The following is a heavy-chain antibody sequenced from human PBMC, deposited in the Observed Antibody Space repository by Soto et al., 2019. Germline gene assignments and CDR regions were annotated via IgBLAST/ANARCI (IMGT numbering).Heavy chain of an antibody. V-gene: IGHV3-15*07. CDR2: IKSKTDGGTT. CDR3: TTVRAGRGYYYGMDV. J-gene: IGHJ6*02. Sequence: PGGSLRLSCAASGVPFSNAWMNWVRQAPGKGLEWVGRIKSKTDGGTTDYAAPVKGRFTISRDDSKNTLYLQMNSLKTEDTAVYYCTTVRAGRGYYYGMDVWGQGTTVTVSS. CDR1: GVPFSNAW.